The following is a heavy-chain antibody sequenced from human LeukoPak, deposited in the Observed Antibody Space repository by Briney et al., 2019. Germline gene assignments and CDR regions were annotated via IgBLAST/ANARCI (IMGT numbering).Heavy chain of an antibody. CDR3: ARCIAAAGTPFFDY. CDR2: IYYSGNT. CDR1: GGSISSRNYY. J-gene: IGHJ4*02. D-gene: IGHD6-13*01. Sequence: SETLSLTCTVSGGSISSRNYYWAWIRQPPGKGLEWIGSIYYSGNTYYNPSLTSRVTISVDTSKNQFSLNVRSVTAADTAVYYCARCIAAAGTPFFDYWGQGTLVTVSS. V-gene: IGHV4-39*07.